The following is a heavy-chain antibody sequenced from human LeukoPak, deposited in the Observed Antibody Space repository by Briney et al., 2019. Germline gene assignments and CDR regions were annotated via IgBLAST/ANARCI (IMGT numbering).Heavy chain of an antibody. CDR2: ISWNSGGI. J-gene: IGHJ4*02. Sequence: GGSLRLSCAASGFTFDDYAMHWVRQAPGKGLEWVSGISWNSGGIGYADSVKGRFTISRDNAKNSLYLQMNSLRAEDTAVYYCANRIAARLDHFDYWGQGTLVTVSS. V-gene: IGHV3-9*01. CDR3: ANRIAARLDHFDY. CDR1: GFTFDDYA. D-gene: IGHD6-6*01.